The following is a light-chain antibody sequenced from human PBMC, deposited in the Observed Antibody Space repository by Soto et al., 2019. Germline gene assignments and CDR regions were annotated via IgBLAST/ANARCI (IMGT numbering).Light chain of an antibody. Sequence: DIQMTQSPSSVSASVGDRVTITCRASQGISSYLAWYQQRPGSAPKLLIYAASSLQSGVPSRFSGSGSGTDFTLTITSLQPEDFATYYCQQANRLPRTFGTGTKVDIK. CDR3: QQANRLPRT. CDR2: AAS. J-gene: IGKJ3*01. CDR1: QGISSY. V-gene: IGKV1-12*01.